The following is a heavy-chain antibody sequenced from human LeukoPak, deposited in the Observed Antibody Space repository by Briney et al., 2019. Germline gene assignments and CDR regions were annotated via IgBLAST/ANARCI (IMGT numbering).Heavy chain of an antibody. CDR2: INPNSGGT. Sequence: ASVKVSFTASGYTFTGYYMHRVRQAPGQGLEWMGWINPNSGGTNYAQKFQGRVTMTRDTSISTAYMELSRLRSDDTAVYYCARESTIYSYGPKYNWFDPWGQGTLVTVSS. V-gene: IGHV1-2*02. J-gene: IGHJ5*02. D-gene: IGHD5-18*01. CDR1: GYTFTGYY. CDR3: ARESTIYSYGPKYNWFDP.